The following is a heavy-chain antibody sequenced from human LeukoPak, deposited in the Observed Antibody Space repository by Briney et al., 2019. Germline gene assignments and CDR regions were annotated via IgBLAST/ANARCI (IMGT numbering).Heavy chain of an antibody. CDR2: INSDGSST. CDR1: GFTFSSYW. D-gene: IGHD3-10*01. V-gene: IGHV3-74*01. CDR3: ARDWAETYMVRGVIITSWNYMDV. J-gene: IGHJ6*03. Sequence: GGSLRLSCAASGFTFSSYWMHWVRQAPGKGLVWVSRINSDGSSTSYADSVKGRFTISRDNAKNTLYLQMNSLRAEDTAVYYCARDWAETYMVRGVIITSWNYMDVWGKGTTVTVSS.